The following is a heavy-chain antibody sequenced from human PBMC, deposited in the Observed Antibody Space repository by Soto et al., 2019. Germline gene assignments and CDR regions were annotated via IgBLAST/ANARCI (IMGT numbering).Heavy chain of an antibody. Sequence: GGSLRLSCAASGFTFSSYAVSWVRQAPGKGLEWVSAISGSGGSTYYADSVKGRFTISRDNSKNTLYLQMNSLRAEDTAVYYCAKSRRDDILTGYYKYYYYYYGMDVWGQGTTVTVSS. CDR3: AKSRRDDILTGYYKYYYYYYGMDV. V-gene: IGHV3-23*01. J-gene: IGHJ6*02. CDR1: GFTFSSYA. D-gene: IGHD3-9*01. CDR2: ISGSGGST.